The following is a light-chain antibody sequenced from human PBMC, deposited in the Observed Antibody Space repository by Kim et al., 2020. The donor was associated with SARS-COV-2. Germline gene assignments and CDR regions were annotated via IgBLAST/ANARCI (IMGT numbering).Light chain of an antibody. J-gene: IGKJ5*01. V-gene: IGKV1D-12*01. CDR3: QQSDTFPIT. CDR2: SAS. CDR1: QAIRTS. Sequence: ASLGDRVTITCRASQAIRTSLTWYQQKPGKAPKFLISSASTWQSGVPSRFSGSGSGTDFTLTISSLQPEDFATYYCQQSDTFPITFGQGTRLEIK.